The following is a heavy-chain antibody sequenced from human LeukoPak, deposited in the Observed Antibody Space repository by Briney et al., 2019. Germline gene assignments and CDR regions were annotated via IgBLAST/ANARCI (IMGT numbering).Heavy chain of an antibody. V-gene: IGHV1-69*05. CDR2: IIPIFGTA. CDR3: AVSSGHDY. CDR1: GGTFSSYA. Sequence: SVKVSYKPSGGTFSSYAISWVRQAPGQGLEWMGGIIPIFGTANYAQKFQGRVTITTDESTSTAYMEPSSLRSEDTAVYYCAVSSGHDYWGQGTLVTVSS. J-gene: IGHJ4*02. D-gene: IGHD3-22*01.